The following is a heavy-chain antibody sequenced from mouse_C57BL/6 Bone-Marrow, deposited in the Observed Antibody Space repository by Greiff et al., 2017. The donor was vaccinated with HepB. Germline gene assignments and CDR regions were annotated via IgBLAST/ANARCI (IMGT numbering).Heavy chain of an antibody. CDR3: ARDYGSYGFSY. D-gene: IGHD1-1*01. CDR2: INPGSGYT. J-gene: IGHJ3*01. Sequence: QVQLQQPGAELVMPGASVRLSCKASGYTFTTYWMHWVKQRPGQGLDWIGYINPGSGYTKYNQKFKDKATLTADKSSSTAYMQLSSLTYEDSAVYFCARDYGSYGFSYWGQGTLVTVSA. V-gene: IGHV1-7*01. CDR1: GYTFTTYW.